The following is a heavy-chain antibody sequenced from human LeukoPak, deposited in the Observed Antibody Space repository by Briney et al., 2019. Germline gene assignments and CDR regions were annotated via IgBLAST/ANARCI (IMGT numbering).Heavy chain of an antibody. CDR2: IYTSGRT. V-gene: IGHV4-4*07. CDR3: AGDYVEIVLGPGAIDILNYYYMDV. CDR1: GGSIRSYY. Sequence: PSETLSLTCTVSGGSIRSYYWSWIRQPAGKGLEWIGRIYTSGRTNYNPSLQSRVTISVDTSKNQFSLKVRSVTAADTAVYYCAGDYVEIVLGPGAIDILNYYYMDVWGKGTTVTVSS. J-gene: IGHJ6*03. D-gene: IGHD2-2*01.